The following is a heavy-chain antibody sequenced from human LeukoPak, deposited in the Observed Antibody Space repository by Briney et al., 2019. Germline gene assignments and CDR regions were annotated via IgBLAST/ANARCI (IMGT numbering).Heavy chain of an antibody. V-gene: IGHV3-9*01. CDR3: AKDTHSIVTTILDY. Sequence: GRSLRLSCAASGFTFDDYAMHWVRQAPGKGLEWVSGISWNSGSIAYADSVKGRFTISRDNAKNSLYLQMNSLRAEGTALYFCAKDTHSIVTTILDYWGQGTLVTVSS. CDR1: GFTFDDYA. D-gene: IGHD4-17*01. J-gene: IGHJ4*02. CDR2: ISWNSGSI.